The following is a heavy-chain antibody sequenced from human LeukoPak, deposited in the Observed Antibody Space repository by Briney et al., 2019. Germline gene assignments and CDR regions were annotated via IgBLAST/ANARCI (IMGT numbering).Heavy chain of an antibody. D-gene: IGHD3-16*01. CDR3: ARGVEPLAANTLAY. CDR2: LYSDSNA. Sequence: GGSLRLSCAASGFTVITNDMTWVRQAPGKGREWVSVLYSDSNAKFAESVRGPFTISRYNSKNILYLEMNSLSPDDTAVYYCARGVEPLAANTLAYWGQGTLVTVSS. J-gene: IGHJ4*02. CDR1: GFTVITND. V-gene: IGHV3-53*01.